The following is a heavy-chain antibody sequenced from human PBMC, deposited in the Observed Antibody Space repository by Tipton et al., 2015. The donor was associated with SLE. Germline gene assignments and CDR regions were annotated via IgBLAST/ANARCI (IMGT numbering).Heavy chain of an antibody. CDR1: GFTFSSYSM. V-gene: IGHV4-4*02. CDR2: IYHSGST. D-gene: IGHD1-7*01. Sequence: SLRLSCAASGFTFSSYSMNWVRQAPGKGLEWIGEIYHSGSTNYNPSLKSRVTISVGKSKNQFSLKLSSVTAADTAVYYCARGTRGSYDWNYSFDYWGQGTLVTVSS. CDR3: ARGTRGSYDWNYSFDY. J-gene: IGHJ4*02.